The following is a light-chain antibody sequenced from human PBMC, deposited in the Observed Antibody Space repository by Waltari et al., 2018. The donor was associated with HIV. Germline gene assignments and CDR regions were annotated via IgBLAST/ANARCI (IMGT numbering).Light chain of an antibody. Sequence: QSALTQPASVSGFLGQSINIPCTGLSPHSRLSHSPSWYQQHPGKIPRLIIFDINNRPSGVSDHFSGSRTGNSASLTFSGLQSGDEAHYYCASNRLDYTLIFGGGTKLTVL. CDR1: SPHSRLSHS. V-gene: IGLV2-14*03. CDR3: ASNRLDYTLI. J-gene: IGLJ2*01. CDR2: DIN.